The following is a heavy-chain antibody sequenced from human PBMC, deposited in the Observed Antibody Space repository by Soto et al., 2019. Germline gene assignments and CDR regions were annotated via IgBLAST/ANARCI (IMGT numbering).Heavy chain of an antibody. D-gene: IGHD1-26*01. V-gene: IGHV4-34*01. J-gene: IGHJ4*02. Sequence: QVQLPQWGAGLLKPSETLSLTCAVYGGSFSGYYWSWIRQPPGKGLEWIWEINHSGSTNYNPSLKSRVTISVDTSKNQFSLKLSSVTAADTAVYYCAREVGATRALFYWGQGTLVTVSS. CDR3: AREVGATRALFY. CDR2: INHSGST. CDR1: GGSFSGYY.